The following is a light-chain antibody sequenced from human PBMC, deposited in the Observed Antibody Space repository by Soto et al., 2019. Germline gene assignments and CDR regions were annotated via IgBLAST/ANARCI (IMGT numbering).Light chain of an antibody. J-gene: IGLJ2*01. CDR3: CSYAGDYSLI. CDR2: DVN. CDR1: SSDVGGFNY. Sequence: QSALTQPRSVSGSPGQSVTISCTGTSSDVGGFNYVSWYQHHPGKAPKLIIYDVNERPSGVPDRFSGSKSGNTASLTISGLQAEDDTHYYCCSYAGDYSLIFGGGTKVTVL. V-gene: IGLV2-11*01.